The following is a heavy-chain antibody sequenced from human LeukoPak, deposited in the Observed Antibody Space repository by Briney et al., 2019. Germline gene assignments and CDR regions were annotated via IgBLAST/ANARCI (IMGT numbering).Heavy chain of an antibody. CDR1: GFTFSSYA. CDR2: ISYDGSDK. J-gene: IGHJ6*02. CDR3: ARDPALVVPAAEYYYYGMDV. Sequence: GGSLRLSCAASGFTFSSYAMHWVRQAPGKGLVWVAVISYDGSDKYYADSVKGRFTISRDNSKNTLYLQMNSLRAEDTAVYYCARDPALVVPAAEYYYYGMDVWGQGTTVTVSS. D-gene: IGHD2-2*01. V-gene: IGHV3-30-3*01.